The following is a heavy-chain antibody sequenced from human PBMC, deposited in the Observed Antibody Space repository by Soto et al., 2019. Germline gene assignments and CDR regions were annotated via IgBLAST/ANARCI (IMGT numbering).Heavy chain of an antibody. V-gene: IGHV4-31*03. J-gene: IGHJ4*02. CDR3: ARDASGYAHFDH. CDR2: IYYSAST. CDR1: GGSISSGGYY. D-gene: IGHD5-12*01. Sequence: SETLSLTCTVSGGSISSGGYYWSWIRQHPERGLEWIGYIYYSASTSYNPTLKSRVAISVATSQSQFSLKLSSVTAADTAVYYCARDASGYAHFDHWGQGTLVTVSS.